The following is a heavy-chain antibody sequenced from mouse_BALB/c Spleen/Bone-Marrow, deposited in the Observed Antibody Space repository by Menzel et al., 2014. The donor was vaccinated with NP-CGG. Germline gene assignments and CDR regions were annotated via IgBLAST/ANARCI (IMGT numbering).Heavy chain of an antibody. J-gene: IGHJ3*01. V-gene: IGHV1-74*01. Sequence: VQLQQSGTEVVRPGASVKLSCKASGYSFTTYWMNWVKQRPGQGLEWIGRIHPSDSETRLNQKFKDKATLTVDKSSSTAYMQLNSPTSEDSAVYYCAREKVYYGISWFAYWGQGTLVTVSA. CDR1: GYSFTTYW. D-gene: IGHD2-1*01. CDR3: AREKVYYGISWFAY. CDR2: IHPSDSET.